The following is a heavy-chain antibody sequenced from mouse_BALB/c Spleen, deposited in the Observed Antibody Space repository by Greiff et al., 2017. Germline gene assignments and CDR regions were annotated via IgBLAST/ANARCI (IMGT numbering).Heavy chain of an antibody. CDR2: ISSGGST. CDR1: GFTFSSYA. J-gene: IGHJ3*01. CDR3: ARGGDSWFAY. Sequence: EVMLVESGGGLVKPGGSLKLSCAASGFTFSSYAMSWVRQTPEKRLEWVASISSGGSTYYPDSVKGRFTISRDNARNILYLQMSSLRSEDTAMYCCARGGDSWFAYGGQGTLVTVSA. V-gene: IGHV5-6-5*01.